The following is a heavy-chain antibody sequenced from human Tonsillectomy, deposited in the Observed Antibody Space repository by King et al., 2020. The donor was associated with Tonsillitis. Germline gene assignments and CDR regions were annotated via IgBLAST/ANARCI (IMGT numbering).Heavy chain of an antibody. V-gene: IGHV3-30*04. CDR1: EFTFNSYA. Sequence: VQLVESGGGVVQPGRSLRLSCAASEFTFNSYAMHWVRQAPGKRLEWVAVMSFDGSNKFYADSVKGRFTISRDNSQNTLYLQMNSLRVEDTAVYYCARSIAAADPAGYWGQGTLVTVSS. J-gene: IGHJ1*01. CDR2: MSFDGSNK. CDR3: ARSIAAADPAGY. D-gene: IGHD6-13*01.